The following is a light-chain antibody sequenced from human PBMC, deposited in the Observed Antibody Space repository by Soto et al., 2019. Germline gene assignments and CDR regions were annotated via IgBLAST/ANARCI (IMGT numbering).Light chain of an antibody. V-gene: IGLV2-14*01. J-gene: IGLJ2*01. CDR2: DVS. CDR3: SSYTSSSTLVV. CDR1: SSVVGGYNY. Sequence: QSALTQPASVSGSPGQSITISCTGTSSVVGGYNYVSWYQQHPGKAPKLMIYDVSNRPSGVSNRFSGSKSGNTASLTISGLQAEDEPDYYCSSYTSSSTLVVFGGGTKLTVL.